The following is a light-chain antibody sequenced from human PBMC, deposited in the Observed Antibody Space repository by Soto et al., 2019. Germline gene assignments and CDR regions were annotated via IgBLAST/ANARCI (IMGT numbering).Light chain of an antibody. Sequence: EIVMTQSPATLSVSPGERATLSCTASQSVSSNLAWYQQKPGQAPRLLIYGASTRATGIPARFSGSGSGTEFTLTTGSLQSEDFAVYYCQQYNNWPPRYTFGQGTKLEIK. J-gene: IGKJ2*01. CDR1: QSVSSN. V-gene: IGKV3-15*01. CDR3: QQYNNWPPRYT. CDR2: GAS.